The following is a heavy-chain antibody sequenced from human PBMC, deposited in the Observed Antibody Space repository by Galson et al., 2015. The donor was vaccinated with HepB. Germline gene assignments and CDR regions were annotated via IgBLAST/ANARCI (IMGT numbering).Heavy chain of an antibody. CDR2: ISSSSSTI. D-gene: IGHD6-13*01. CDR3: ARAGSSWYDLIYYGMDV. V-gene: IGHV3-48*04. J-gene: IGHJ6*02. Sequence: SLRLSCAASGFTFSSYSMNWVRQAPGKGLEWVSYISSSSSTIYYADSVKGRFTISRDNAKNSLYLQMNSLRAEDTAVYYCARAGSSWYDLIYYGMDVWGQGTTVTVSS. CDR1: GFTFSSYS.